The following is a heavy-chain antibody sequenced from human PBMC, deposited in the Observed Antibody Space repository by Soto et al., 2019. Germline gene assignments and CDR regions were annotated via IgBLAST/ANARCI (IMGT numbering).Heavy chain of an antibody. V-gene: IGHV4-30-4*01. CDR1: GGSISSGDYY. J-gene: IGHJ4*02. CDR3: AKAGYSGYDYSDY. D-gene: IGHD5-12*01. CDR2: IYYSGST. Sequence: QVQLQESGPGLVKPSQTLSLTCTVSGGSISSGDYYWSWIRQPPGKGLEWIGYIYYSGSTYYNPSPRRRVTISVDTSKNQFSLKLSSVTAADTAVYYCAKAGYSGYDYSDYWGQGTLVTVSS.